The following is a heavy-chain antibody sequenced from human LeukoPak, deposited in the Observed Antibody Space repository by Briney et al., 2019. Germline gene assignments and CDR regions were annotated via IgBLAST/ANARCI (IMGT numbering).Heavy chain of an antibody. CDR1: GGSFSGYY. Sequence: SETLSLTCAVYGGSFSGYYWSWIRQPPGKGLEWIGHISYTGNTYYNPSLKSRVTISVDSSKNQFSLNLSSVTAADTAIYYCARNPHHDDDADEGFDYWGQGTLVTVSS. CDR2: ISYTGNT. CDR3: ARNPHHDDDADEGFDY. J-gene: IGHJ4*02. D-gene: IGHD3-16*01. V-gene: IGHV4-34*01.